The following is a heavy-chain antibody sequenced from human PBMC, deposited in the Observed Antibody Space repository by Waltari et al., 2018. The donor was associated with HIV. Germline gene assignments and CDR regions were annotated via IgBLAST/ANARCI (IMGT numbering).Heavy chain of an antibody. V-gene: IGHV1-2*02. CDR2: INPNIGYT. D-gene: IGHD1-1*01. Sequence: LVQCGAAVEQRGASVRVSCMTSRWILCHYKMNCVRQAPGQGLEWMGWINPNIGYTHYAQKSRGMVTMTTDTCISTAYMEVSSLRYDDTAFYYCARPGWGLGATSDYYQHGLDVWGQGTTVIVS. CDR3: ARPGWGLGATSDYYQHGLDV. CDR1: RWILCHYK. J-gene: IGHJ6*02.